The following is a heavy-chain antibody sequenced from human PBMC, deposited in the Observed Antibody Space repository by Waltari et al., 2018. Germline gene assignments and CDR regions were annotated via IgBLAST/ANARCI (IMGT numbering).Heavy chain of an antibody. J-gene: IGHJ5*02. CDR2: IYQSGSA. D-gene: IGHD6-19*01. CDR3: ARRGSGWYYWFDP. Sequence: QVQLQESGPGLVKPSETLSLTCAVPGYSISSGYYWGGIRQPPGKWLEWIGSIYQSGSAYYDPYLKSRVTISVDTSKNRLSLKLSSVTAADAAVYSWARRGSGWYYWFDPWGQGTLVTVSS. V-gene: IGHV4-38-2*01. CDR1: GYSISSGYY.